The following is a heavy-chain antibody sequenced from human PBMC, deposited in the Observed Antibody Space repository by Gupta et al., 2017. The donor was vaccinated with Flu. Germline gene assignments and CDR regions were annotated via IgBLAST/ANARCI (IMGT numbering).Heavy chain of an antibody. Sequence: EVQLVESGGDLVQAGGSMRLSCEAFGFTFRSYWMTWVRQTPGKGLEWMANINQDGGEINYVDSVKGRFTISRDNGKNSLYLQMNSLRVEDTAIYYCATDKAYFAFDIWGLGTMVTVSS. V-gene: IGHV3-7*01. CDR2: INQDGGEI. CDR3: ATDKAYFAFDI. J-gene: IGHJ3*02. CDR1: GFTFRSYW. D-gene: IGHD2-8*01.